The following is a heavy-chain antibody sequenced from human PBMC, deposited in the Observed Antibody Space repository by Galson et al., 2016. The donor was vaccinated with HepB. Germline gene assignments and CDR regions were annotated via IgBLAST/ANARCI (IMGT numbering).Heavy chain of an antibody. CDR1: GFAFGSHW. CDR3: GRDHSVVLTTAYNWFDP. V-gene: IGHV3-74*01. CDR2: INSDGTIS. D-gene: IGHD4-23*01. J-gene: IGHJ5*02. Sequence: SLRLSCAASGFAFGSHWMHWVRQDLGKGLVWVSRINSDGTISNYADSVKGRFTISRDNAKNTLYLQMNSLRVEDTAVYYCGRDHSVVLTTAYNWFDPWGQGTLVTVSS.